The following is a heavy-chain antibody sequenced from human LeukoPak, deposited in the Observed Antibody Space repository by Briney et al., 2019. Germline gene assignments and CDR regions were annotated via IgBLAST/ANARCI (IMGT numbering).Heavy chain of an antibody. CDR1: GGSFSGYY. D-gene: IGHD3-10*01. CDR3: ARLGPLPSHPYGMDV. V-gene: IGHV4-59*08. J-gene: IGHJ6*02. Sequence: PSETLSLTCAVYGGSFSGYYWSWIRQPPGKGLEWIGYIYYSGSTNYNPSLKSRVTISVDTSKNQFSLKLSSVTAADTAVYYCARLGPLPSHPYGMDVWGQGTTVTVSS. CDR2: IYYSGST.